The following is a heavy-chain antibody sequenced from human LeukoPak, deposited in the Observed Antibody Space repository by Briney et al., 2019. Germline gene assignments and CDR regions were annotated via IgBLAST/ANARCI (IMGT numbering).Heavy chain of an antibody. CDR2: ISSSGSTI. J-gene: IGHJ6*04. D-gene: IGHD3-10*02. V-gene: IGHV3-48*03. CDR3: AELGITMIGGV. CDR1: GFTFSSHW. Sequence: GGSLRFSCAASGFTFSSHWMTWVRQAPGKGLEWVSYISSSGSTIYYADSVKGRFTISRDNAKNSLYLQMNSLRAEDTAVYYCAELGITMIGGVWGKGTTVTISS.